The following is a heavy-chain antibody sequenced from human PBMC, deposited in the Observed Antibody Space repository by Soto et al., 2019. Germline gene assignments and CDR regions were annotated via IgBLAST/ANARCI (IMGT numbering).Heavy chain of an antibody. Sequence: DLAESGGGLVKPGGSLRLSCTASGFIFSDYYMSWIRQAPGKGLEWVSDISNSGRITHHADSVEGRFTISRDNAKDSLYLQMNSLRPEDSAMYYCARDHGGGGLTLEYWGQGTLVTVSS. V-gene: IGHV3-11*01. J-gene: IGHJ4*02. CDR3: ARDHGGGGLTLEY. CDR2: ISNSGRIT. D-gene: IGHD3-16*01. CDR1: GFIFSDYY.